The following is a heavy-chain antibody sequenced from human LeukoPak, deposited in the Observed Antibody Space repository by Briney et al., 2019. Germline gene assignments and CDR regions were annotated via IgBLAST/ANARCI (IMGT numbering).Heavy chain of an antibody. CDR2: IYSDGNT. CDR1: GFTVSSIY. D-gene: IGHD6-19*01. V-gene: IGHV3-53*01. CDR3: AGDTHSSSWYDH. Sequence: GGSLRLSCAVSGFTVSSIYMTWVCQAQGKGLEWVSSIYSDGNTYYADSVKGRFTLSRDSSRNTLYLQMNDLRVEDTAVYYCAGDTHSSSWYDHWGQGTLVTVSS. J-gene: IGHJ5*02.